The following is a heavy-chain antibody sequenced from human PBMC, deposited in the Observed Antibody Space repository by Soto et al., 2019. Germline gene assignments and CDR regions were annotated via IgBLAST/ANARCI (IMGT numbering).Heavy chain of an antibody. D-gene: IGHD6-19*01. Sequence: PGESLKISCQGSGYRFTSHWIGWVRQMPGKGLEWMGIIHPGDSDTRYNPSFQGQVTISADKSISTAYLQWSSLKASDAAIYYCARSSIAVAGPFDYWGQGALVTVSS. CDR3: ARSSIAVAGPFDY. CDR2: IHPGDSDT. V-gene: IGHV5-51*01. CDR1: GYRFTSHW. J-gene: IGHJ4*02.